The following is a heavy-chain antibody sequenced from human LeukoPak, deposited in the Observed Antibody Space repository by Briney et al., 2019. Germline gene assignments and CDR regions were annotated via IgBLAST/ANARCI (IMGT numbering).Heavy chain of an antibody. D-gene: IGHD3-22*01. V-gene: IGHV3-9*01. CDR1: GFTFDDYA. Sequence: GGSLRLSCAASGFTFDDYAMHRVRQAPGKGLEWVSGISWNSGSIGYADSVKGRFTISRDNAKNSLYLQMNSLRAEDTALYYCAKDFLGPYYYDSSGHDAFDIWGQGTMVTVSS. CDR3: AKDFLGPYYYDSSGHDAFDI. CDR2: ISWNSGSI. J-gene: IGHJ3*02.